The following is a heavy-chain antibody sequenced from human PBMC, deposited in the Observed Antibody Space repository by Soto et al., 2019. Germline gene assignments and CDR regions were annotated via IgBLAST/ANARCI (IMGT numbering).Heavy chain of an antibody. J-gene: IGHJ4*02. CDR1: GFTFSSYA. CDR3: VKDLVVVVAAKFDY. Sequence: GGSLRLSCSASGFTFSSYAMHWVRQAPGKGLEYVSAISSNGGSTYYADSVKGRFTISRDNSKNTLYLQMSSVRAEDTAVYYCVKDLVVVVAAKFDYWGQGTLVTVSS. V-gene: IGHV3-64D*06. CDR2: ISSNGGST. D-gene: IGHD2-15*01.